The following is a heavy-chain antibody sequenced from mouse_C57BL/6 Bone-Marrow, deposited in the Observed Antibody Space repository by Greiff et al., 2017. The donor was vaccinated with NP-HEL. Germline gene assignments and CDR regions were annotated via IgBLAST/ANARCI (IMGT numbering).Heavy chain of an antibody. Sequence: EVQVVESGGGLVKPGGSLKLSCAASGFTFSDYGMHWVRQAPEKGLEWVAYISSGSSNISYADTVKGRFTISRDNAKNTLFLQMTSLRSEYTAMYYCATLGVTYWGQGTLVTVSA. J-gene: IGHJ3*01. CDR1: GFTFSDYG. V-gene: IGHV5-17*01. CDR2: ISSGSSNI. CDR3: ATLGVTY.